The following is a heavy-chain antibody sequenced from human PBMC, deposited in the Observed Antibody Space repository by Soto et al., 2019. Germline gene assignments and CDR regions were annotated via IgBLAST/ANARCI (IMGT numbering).Heavy chain of an antibody. CDR2: IYSGGST. J-gene: IGHJ6*03. V-gene: IGHV3-53*04. Sequence: EVQLVESGGGLVQPGGSLRLSCAASGFTVSSNYMSWVRQAPGKGLEWVSVIYSGGSTYYADSVKGRFTISRHNSKNTLYLQMNSLRAEYTAVYYCASGYCSGGSCYSGFYYMDVWGKGTTVTVSS. D-gene: IGHD2-15*01. CDR3: ASGYCSGGSCYSGFYYMDV. CDR1: GFTVSSNY.